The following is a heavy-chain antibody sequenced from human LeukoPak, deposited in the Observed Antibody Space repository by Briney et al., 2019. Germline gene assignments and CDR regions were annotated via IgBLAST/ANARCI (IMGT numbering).Heavy chain of an antibody. CDR2: VNPSGGST. V-gene: IGHV1-46*01. Sequence: ASVKVSCKASGYTFTSYYMHWVRQAPGQGLEWTGIVNPSGGSTSYAQKFQGRVTMTRDTSTSTVYMELSSLRSEDTAVYYCARGPRVVYYDSSGYYYGPFDYWGQGTLVTVSS. D-gene: IGHD3-22*01. J-gene: IGHJ4*02. CDR1: GYTFTSYY. CDR3: ARGPRVVYYDSSGYYYGPFDY.